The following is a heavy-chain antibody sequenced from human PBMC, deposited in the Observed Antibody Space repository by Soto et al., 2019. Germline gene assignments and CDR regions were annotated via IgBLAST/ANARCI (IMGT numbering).Heavy chain of an antibody. J-gene: IGHJ4*02. CDR2: ISGSGVST. V-gene: IGHV3-23*01. CDR3: AKDLIVGVTKFDY. CDR1: GFTFNNFA. D-gene: IGHD1-26*01. Sequence: GGSLRVSCSSSGFTFNNFAMMWVRQAPGKGLEWVSTISGSGVSTYYADSVKGRFTISRDNSKNTLYLQMNSLRAEDTAVYYCAKDLIVGVTKFDYWGQGTLVTVSS.